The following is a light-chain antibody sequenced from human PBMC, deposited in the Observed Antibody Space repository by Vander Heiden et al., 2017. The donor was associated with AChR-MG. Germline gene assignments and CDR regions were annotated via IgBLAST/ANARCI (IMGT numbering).Light chain of an antibody. CDR1: QTISSW. Sequence: DIQMTQSPSNMSASVGDRVTITCRASQTISSWLAWYQQKPGKAPKLLIYKASNLKSGVPSRFSGSGSGTEFTLTISSLQPDDFATYYCQQDNTYPLTFGGRTKVEIK. J-gene: IGKJ4*01. CDR3: QQDNTYPLT. CDR2: KAS. V-gene: IGKV1-5*03.